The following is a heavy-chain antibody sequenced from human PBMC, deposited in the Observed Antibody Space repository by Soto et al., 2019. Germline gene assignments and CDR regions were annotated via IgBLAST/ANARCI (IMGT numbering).Heavy chain of an antibody. J-gene: IGHJ4*02. CDR3: ARDRWLTDY. CDR2: IYYSGST. CDR1: GGSISSYY. Sequence: QVQLQESGPGLVKPSETLSLTCTVSGGSISSYYWSWIRQPPGKGLEWIGYIYYSGSTNYNPPHKSRVTISVDTSKNQFSLKLSSVTAADTAVYYCARDRWLTDYWGQGTLVTVSS. D-gene: IGHD6-19*01. V-gene: IGHV4-59*01.